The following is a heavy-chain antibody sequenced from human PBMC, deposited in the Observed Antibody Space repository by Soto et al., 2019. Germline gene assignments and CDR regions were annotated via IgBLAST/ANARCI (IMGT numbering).Heavy chain of an antibody. J-gene: IGHJ4*02. CDR2: VFHSGAT. Sequence: SETLSLTCAVSGASISTIHWWSWVRQPPGKGLEWIGEVFHSGATNYNPSLKSRVTISVDKSKNQFSLRLSSVTAADTAVYYCARETPYYYDSSGYYGPRVFDYWGQGTLVTVSS. CDR1: GASISTIHW. CDR3: ARETPYYYDSSGYYGPRVFDY. V-gene: IGHV4-4*02. D-gene: IGHD3-22*01.